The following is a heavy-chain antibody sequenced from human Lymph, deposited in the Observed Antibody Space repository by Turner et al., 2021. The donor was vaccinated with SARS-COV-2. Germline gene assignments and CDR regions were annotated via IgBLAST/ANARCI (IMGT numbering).Heavy chain of an antibody. D-gene: IGHD1-20*01. Sequence: QVQLVQSGAEVRKPGSSVKVSCKAFGGTFRSYAISWVGQAPGKGLKWTGGVILKPDIANDAQKVQGRVTITAEKSTGTAYMELSSLRSEDTAVYYCARDVTGPLGYWGQGTLVTVS. CDR1: GGTFRSYA. V-gene: IGHV1-69*10. CDR2: VILKPDIA. J-gene: IGHJ4*01. CDR3: ARDVTGPLGY.